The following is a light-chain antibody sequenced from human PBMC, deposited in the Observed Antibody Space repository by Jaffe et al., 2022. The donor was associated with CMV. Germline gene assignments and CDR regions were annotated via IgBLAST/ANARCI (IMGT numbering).Light chain of an antibody. CDR1: RGHSNYA. CDR2: ITSNGGL. V-gene: IGLV4-69*01. CDR3: QTWGTGIQI. J-gene: IGLJ2*01. Sequence: QLVVTQSPSASASLGASVNLTCTLSRGHSNYAIAWHQQQAEKGPRFLMKITSNGGLTKGDGIPDRFSGSASGAERYLTISSLQSEDEADYHCQTWGTGIQIFGGGTRLTVL.